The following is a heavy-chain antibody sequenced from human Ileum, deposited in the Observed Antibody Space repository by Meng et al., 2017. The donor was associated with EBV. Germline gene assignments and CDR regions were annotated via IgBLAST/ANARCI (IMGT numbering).Heavy chain of an antibody. Sequence: QLQPQRPGPGRARPSKTLSLACTASGASVTSSGYYLRWLRQSPGKGLEWLGYVNYNGDSTYNPSLKSRVTIFIDTSKKQFYLNLTSATAADTAIYYCARDLRVGGAFDYWGQGTLVTVSS. D-gene: IGHD1-26*01. CDR3: ARDLRVGGAFDY. J-gene: IGHJ4*02. V-gene: IGHV4-61*08. CDR2: VNYNGDS. CDR1: GASVTSSGYY.